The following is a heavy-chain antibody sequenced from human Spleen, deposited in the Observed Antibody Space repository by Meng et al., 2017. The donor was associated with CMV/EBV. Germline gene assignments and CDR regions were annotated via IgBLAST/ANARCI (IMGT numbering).Heavy chain of an antibody. CDR1: GYTFTGYY. Sequence: FKASGYTFTGYYMHWVRQAPGQGLEWIGWINPNSGGTNYAQKFQGRVTMTRDTSISTAYMELSRLRSDDTAVYYCARVRRVGATIDYWGQGTLVTVSS. J-gene: IGHJ4*02. V-gene: IGHV1-2*02. D-gene: IGHD1-26*01. CDR3: ARVRRVGATIDY. CDR2: INPNSGGT.